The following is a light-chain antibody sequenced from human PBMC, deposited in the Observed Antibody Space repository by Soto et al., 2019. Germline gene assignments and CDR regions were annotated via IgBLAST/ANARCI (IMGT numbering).Light chain of an antibody. CDR1: LRISND. CDR3: LQHDSYPWT. CDR2: AAS. J-gene: IGKJ1*01. V-gene: IGKV1-17*01. Sequence: DLQMTQSPSSLSASVGDRVTITCRASLRISNDLGWYQHKPGKAPKRLIYAASSLQSGVPSRFSGSGSGTEFTLTISSLQPEDFATYFCLQHDSYPWTFGQGTKVEFK.